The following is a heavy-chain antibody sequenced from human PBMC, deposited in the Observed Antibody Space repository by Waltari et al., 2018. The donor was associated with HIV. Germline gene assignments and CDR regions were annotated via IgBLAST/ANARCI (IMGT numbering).Heavy chain of an antibody. D-gene: IGHD3-3*01. J-gene: IGHJ6*02. Sequence: QVQVVQSGAEVKKPGASVKISCKASGYTFTSYYMNWVRQAPGQDLEWMGRINPIDKTTNYAQKFQGRVTMTRDTSTNTIFMELNSLRSEDTAMYYCARGGLRFLEHTSHYFDALDVWGQGTTVTVSS. CDR1: GYTFTSYY. V-gene: IGHV1-46*01. CDR2: INPIDKTT. CDR3: ARGGLRFLEHTSHYFDALDV.